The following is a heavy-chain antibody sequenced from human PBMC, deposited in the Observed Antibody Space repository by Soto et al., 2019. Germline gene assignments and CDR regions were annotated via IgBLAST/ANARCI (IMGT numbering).Heavy chain of an antibody. CDR2: ISYDGSNK. CDR3: ARDFYDSSGYYYGMDY. D-gene: IGHD3-22*01. J-gene: IGHJ4*02. Sequence: PVGSLRLSCAASGFTFSSYAMHWVRQAPGKGLEWVAVISYDGSNKYYADSVKGRFTISRDNSKNTLYLQMNSLRAEDTAVYYCARDFYDSSGYYYGMDYWGQGTLVTVSS. V-gene: IGHV3-30-3*01. CDR1: GFTFSSYA.